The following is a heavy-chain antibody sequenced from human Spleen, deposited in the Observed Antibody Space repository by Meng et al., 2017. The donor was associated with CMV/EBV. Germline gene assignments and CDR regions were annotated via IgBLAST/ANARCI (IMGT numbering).Heavy chain of an antibody. CDR1: GYTFNDYY. V-gene: IGHV1-2*02. Sequence: ASVKVSCKASGYTFNDYYMHWVRQAPGQGLEWMGWLNPNSGGTNYAQKFQGRVTMTRDTSISTAYMEVSRLRSDDTAVYYCARRGDYKTGMDVWGQGTLVTVSS. CDR3: ARRGDYKTGMDV. D-gene: IGHD5-18*01. CDR2: LNPNSGGT. J-gene: IGHJ4*02.